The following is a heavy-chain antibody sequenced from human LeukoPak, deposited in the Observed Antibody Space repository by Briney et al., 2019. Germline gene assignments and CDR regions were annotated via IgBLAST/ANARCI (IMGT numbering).Heavy chain of an antibody. CDR1: GFTFSDYY. CDR2: ISSSGSTI. Sequence: GGSLRLSCAASGFTFSDYYMSWIRQAPGKGLEWVSYISSSGSTIYYADSVKGRFTISRDNAKYSLYLQMNSLRVEDTAVYYCARARGSYAFDIWGQGTRVTVFS. V-gene: IGHV3-11*01. J-gene: IGHJ3*02. CDR3: ARARGSYAFDI. D-gene: IGHD1-26*01.